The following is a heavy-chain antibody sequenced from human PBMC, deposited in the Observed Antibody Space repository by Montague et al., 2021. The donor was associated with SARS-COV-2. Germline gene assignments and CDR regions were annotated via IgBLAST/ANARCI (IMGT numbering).Heavy chain of an antibody. Sequence: SETLSLTCAVYGGSFTTYYWSWIRQPPGKGLEWIGEINHGGTTNFNPALKSRVTMSVDTSKNQFSLTLTSVTAADTAIYFCARNSFRARFLDWSFYFTFWGQGSVGTGSS. CDR1: GGSFTTYY. CDR3: ARNSFRARFLDWSFYFTF. CDR2: INHGGTT. V-gene: IGHV4-34*01. J-gene: IGHJ4*02. D-gene: IGHD3/OR15-3a*01.